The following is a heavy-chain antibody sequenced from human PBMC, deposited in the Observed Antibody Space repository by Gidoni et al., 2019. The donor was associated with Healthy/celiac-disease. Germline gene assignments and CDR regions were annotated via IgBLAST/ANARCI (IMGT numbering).Heavy chain of an antibody. Sequence: QVQLQQWGAGLLKPSETLSLTCAVYGGSFSGYDWSWIRQPPGKGLEWIGEINHSGSTNYNPSLKSRVTRSVDTSKTQFSLKLSSVTAADTAVYYCSYGDYVPFDYWGKGTLVTVSS. CDR2: INHSGST. V-gene: IGHV4-34*01. CDR3: SYGDYVPFDY. D-gene: IGHD4-17*01. J-gene: IGHJ4*02. CDR1: GGSFSGYD.